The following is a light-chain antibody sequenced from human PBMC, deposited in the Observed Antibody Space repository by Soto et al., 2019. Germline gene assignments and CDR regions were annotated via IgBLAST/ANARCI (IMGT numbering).Light chain of an antibody. CDR3: CSYAGRSTVV. CDR2: EGS. J-gene: IGLJ2*01. V-gene: IGLV2-23*01. Sequence: QSVLTQPASVSGSPGQSITISCTGTSSVVGSYNLVSWYQQHPGKAPKLMIYEGSKRPSGVSNRFSGSKSGNTASLTISGLQAEDEADYYCCSYAGRSTVVFGGGTKVTVL. CDR1: SSVVGSYNL.